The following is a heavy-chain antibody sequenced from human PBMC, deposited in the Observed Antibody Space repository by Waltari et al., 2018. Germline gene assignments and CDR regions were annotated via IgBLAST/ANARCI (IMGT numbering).Heavy chain of an antibody. J-gene: IGHJ4*02. Sequence: QVQLVQSGAEVKKPGSSVKVSCKASGGTFSSYAISWVRQAPGQGLEWMGGISPIFGTANYAQKFQGRVTITADESTSTAYMELSSLRSEDTAVYYCARDRGYCSSTSCYWDHWGQGTLVTVSS. CDR1: GGTFSSYA. CDR2: ISPIFGTA. V-gene: IGHV1-69*01. D-gene: IGHD2-2*01. CDR3: ARDRGYCSSTSCYWDH.